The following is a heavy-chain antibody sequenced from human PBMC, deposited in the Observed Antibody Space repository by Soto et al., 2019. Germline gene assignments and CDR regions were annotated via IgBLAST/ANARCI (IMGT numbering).Heavy chain of an antibody. CDR3: ARAAYTSGYYYFDH. D-gene: IGHD6-19*01. Sequence: GGSLSLSCASSGFTFSSHAMHWVRQAPGKGLEWVANIWFDGSNKNYADSVKGRFTISRDNSKNTLFLQVNSLRAEDTAIYYCARAAYTSGYYYFDHWGQGTPVTVSS. J-gene: IGHJ4*02. V-gene: IGHV3-33*01. CDR2: IWFDGSNK. CDR1: GFTFSSHA.